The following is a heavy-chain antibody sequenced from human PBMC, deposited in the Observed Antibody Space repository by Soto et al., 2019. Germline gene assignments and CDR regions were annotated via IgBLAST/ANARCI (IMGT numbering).Heavy chain of an antibody. V-gene: IGHV3-15*01. CDR1: GVTFSNAW. CDR2: IKTNSDGGTV. CDR3: ATVYCATTSCYAPFDY. Sequence: AGGSLRLSCAASGVTFSNAWMSLVRQAPGKGLEWIGRIKTNSDGGTVDYASPVKGRFTISRDDSKSMLYLDLNSLKTEDTGVYFCATVYCATTSCYAPFDYWGKGTLVTVSS. J-gene: IGHJ4*02. D-gene: IGHD2-2*01.